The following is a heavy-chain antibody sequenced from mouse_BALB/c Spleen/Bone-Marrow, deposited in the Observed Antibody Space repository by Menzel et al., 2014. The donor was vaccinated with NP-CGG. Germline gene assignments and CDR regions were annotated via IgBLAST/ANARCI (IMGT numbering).Heavy chain of an antibody. V-gene: IGHV1S81*02. CDR1: GYTFTSYW. D-gene: IGHD2-14*01. CDR2: INPSNGRT. J-gene: IGHJ2*01. CDR3: ARWYEGY. Sequence: QVQLKESGAELVKPGASVKLSCKASGYTFTSYWMHRVKQRPGQGLEWIGEINPSNGRTNYNEKFKSKATLTVDKSSSTAYMQLSSRTSEDSAVYYCARWYEGYGGQGTTLTVSS.